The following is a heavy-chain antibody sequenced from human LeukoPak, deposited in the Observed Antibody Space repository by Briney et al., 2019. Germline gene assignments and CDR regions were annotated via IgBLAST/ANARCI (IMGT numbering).Heavy chain of an antibody. Sequence: PTGGSLRLSCAASGNYWMHWVRQVPGEGLVWVSHINSDGSWTSYADSVKGRFTVSRDNAKNTVYLQMNNLRVDDTAMYYCVGTIASRGSEYWGQGALVTVSS. D-gene: IGHD6-6*01. V-gene: IGHV3-74*01. CDR2: INSDGSWT. J-gene: IGHJ4*02. CDR1: GNYW. CDR3: VGTIASRGSEY.